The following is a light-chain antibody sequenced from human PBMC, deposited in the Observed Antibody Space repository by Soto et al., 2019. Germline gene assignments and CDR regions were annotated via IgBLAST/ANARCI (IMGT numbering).Light chain of an antibody. CDR2: EVS. J-gene: IGLJ1*01. CDR1: NSDIGFYNY. V-gene: IGLV2-14*01. CDR3: SSYTSSALYV. Sequence: QSGLTQPASVSGSPGQSITISCTGTNSDIGFYNYVSWYQQHPGKAPKLMIYEVSYRPSGVSDRFSGSKSANTASLTISGLQAEDGADYYCSSYTSSALYVFGSGTKVTVL.